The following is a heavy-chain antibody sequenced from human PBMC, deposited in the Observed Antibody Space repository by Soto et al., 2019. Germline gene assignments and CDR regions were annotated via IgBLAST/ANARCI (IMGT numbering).Heavy chain of an antibody. V-gene: IGHV2-5*02. D-gene: IGHD6-19*01. CDR2: IYWDDDK. CDR3: AHTIEVDGLIAVAGKVRRFDP. J-gene: IGHJ5*02. CDR1: GFSLSTSGVG. Sequence: QITLKESGPTLVKPTQTLTLTCTFSGFSLSTSGVGVGWIRQPPGKALEWLALIYWDDDKRYSPSLKSRLTITKDTSKNQVVLTMTNMDPVDTATYYCAHTIEVDGLIAVAGKVRRFDPWGQGTLVTVSS.